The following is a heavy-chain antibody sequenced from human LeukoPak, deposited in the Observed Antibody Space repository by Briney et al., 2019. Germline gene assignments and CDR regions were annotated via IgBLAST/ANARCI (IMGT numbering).Heavy chain of an antibody. J-gene: IGHJ4*02. CDR3: ARLYYDILTGYLFDF. CDR2: IYHSGST. V-gene: IGHV4-59*08. D-gene: IGHD3-9*01. Sequence: PSETLSLTCTVSGGSISSYYWSWLRQPPGKGLEWIGYIYHSGSTNYNPSLKSRVTISVDTSKNRFSLKLSSVTAADTAVYYCARLYYDILTGYLFDFWGQGTLVTVSS. CDR1: GGSISSYY.